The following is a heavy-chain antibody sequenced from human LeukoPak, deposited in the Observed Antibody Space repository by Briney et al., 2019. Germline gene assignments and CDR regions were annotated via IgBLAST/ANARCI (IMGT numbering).Heavy chain of an antibody. J-gene: IGHJ6*02. Sequence: PSETLSLTCTVSGGSISSYYWSWIRQPPGKGLEWIGYIYYSGSTNYNPSLKSRVTISVDTSKNQFSLKLSSVTAADTAVYYCARGPPSPLRFLEWLPRPNYYYYGMDVWGQGTTVTVSS. CDR1: GGSISSYY. D-gene: IGHD3-3*01. CDR2: IYYSGST. V-gene: IGHV4-59*01. CDR3: ARGPPSPLRFLEWLPRPNYYYYGMDV.